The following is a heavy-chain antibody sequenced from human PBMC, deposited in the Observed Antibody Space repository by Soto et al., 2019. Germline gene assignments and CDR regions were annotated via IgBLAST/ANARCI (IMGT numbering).Heavy chain of an antibody. J-gene: IGHJ4*02. Sequence: GGSLRLSCAASGFTFSSYGMHWARQAPGKGLEWVAVISYDGSNKYYADSVKGRFTISRDNSKNTLYLQMNSLRAEDTAVYYCAKSGRATYYYDSSGYYFDYWGQGTLVTVSS. D-gene: IGHD3-22*01. CDR3: AKSGRATYYYDSSGYYFDY. CDR1: GFTFSSYG. V-gene: IGHV3-30*18. CDR2: ISYDGSNK.